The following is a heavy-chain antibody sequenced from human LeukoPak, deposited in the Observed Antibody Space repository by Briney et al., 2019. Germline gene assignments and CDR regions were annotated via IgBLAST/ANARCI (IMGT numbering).Heavy chain of an antibody. CDR1: GYSISSGYY. V-gene: IGHV4-38-2*02. D-gene: IGHD3-10*01. J-gene: IGHJ5*02. Sequence: SETLSLTCTVSGYSISSGYYWGWIRQPPGKGLEWIGIIYHSGRTDYNPSLKSRVTISEDTSKNQFSLKLSSVTAADTAVYYCVRGPYGSSISNWFDPWGQGLLVTVSS. CDR2: IYHSGRT. CDR3: VRGPYGSSISNWFDP.